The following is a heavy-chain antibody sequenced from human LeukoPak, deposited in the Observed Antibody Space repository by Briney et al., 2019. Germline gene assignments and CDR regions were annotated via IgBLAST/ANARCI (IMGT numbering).Heavy chain of an antibody. V-gene: IGHV4-31*03. Sequence: SETLSLTCTVSGVSISSGDYSWHWVRQHPGKGLERIGHIYFSGSTSYNPSLKSRVTISLDTSKNQSSLKLSSVTAADTAVYYCTRAETYWGQGTLVTVSS. J-gene: IGHJ4*02. CDR1: GVSISSGDYS. CDR2: IYFSGST. CDR3: TRAETY.